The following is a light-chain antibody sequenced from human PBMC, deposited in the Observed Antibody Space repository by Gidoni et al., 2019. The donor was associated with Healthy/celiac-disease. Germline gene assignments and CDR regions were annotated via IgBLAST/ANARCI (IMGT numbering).Light chain of an antibody. Sequence: DIVMTQSPDSLAVSLGERATINCKSSQSVLYRSNNKNYLARYQQKSGQPPKLLIYWASTRESGVPDRFSGSGSGTDFTLTISSLQAEDVAVYYCQQYYSTPWTFGQGTKVEIK. J-gene: IGKJ1*01. CDR2: WAS. CDR3: QQYYSTPWT. V-gene: IGKV4-1*01. CDR1: QSVLYRSNNKNY.